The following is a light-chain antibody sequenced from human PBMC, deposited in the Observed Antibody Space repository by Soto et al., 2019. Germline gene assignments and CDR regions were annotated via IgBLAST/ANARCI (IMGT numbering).Light chain of an antibody. V-gene: IGKV1-9*01. CDR3: QHYGTSPPRYI. J-gene: IGKJ2*01. Sequence: DIQLTQSPSFLSASVGDRVTITCRASQGISSYLAWYQQKPGKAPKLLIYAASTLQSGVPSRFSGSGSGTEFTLTISSLQPEDFATYYCQHYGTSPPRYIFGQGTKLEIK. CDR1: QGISSY. CDR2: AAS.